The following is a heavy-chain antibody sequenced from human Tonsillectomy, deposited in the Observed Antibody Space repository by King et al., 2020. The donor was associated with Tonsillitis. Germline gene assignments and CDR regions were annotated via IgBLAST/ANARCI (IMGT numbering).Heavy chain of an antibody. V-gene: IGHV3-7*03. Sequence: VQLVESGGGLVQPGGSLRLSCAASGFTFSRYWMSWVRQAPGKGLEWVANIKPDGSEKYYVDYVKGRFTISTDNAKNSLYVQMNSLRAEDTAVYYCARESSGYERIYYYYYMDVWGKGTTVTVSS. CDR1: GFTFSRYW. D-gene: IGHD3-22*01. J-gene: IGHJ6*03. CDR3: ARESSGYERIYYYYYMDV. CDR2: IKPDGSEK.